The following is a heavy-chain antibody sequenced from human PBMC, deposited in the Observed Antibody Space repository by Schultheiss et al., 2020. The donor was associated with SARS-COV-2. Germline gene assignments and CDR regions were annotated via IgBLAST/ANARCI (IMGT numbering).Heavy chain of an antibody. V-gene: IGHV4-34*01. Sequence: SETLSLTCAVYGGSFSGYYWSWIRQPPGKGLEWIGEINHSGSTNYNPSLKSRVTMSVDTSKNQFSLKLSSVTAADTAVYYCARQRLEYCGGDCYSYAFDIWGQGTMVTVSS. CDR2: INHSGST. CDR1: GGSFSGYY. D-gene: IGHD2-21*01. CDR3: ARQRLEYCGGDCYSYAFDI. J-gene: IGHJ3*02.